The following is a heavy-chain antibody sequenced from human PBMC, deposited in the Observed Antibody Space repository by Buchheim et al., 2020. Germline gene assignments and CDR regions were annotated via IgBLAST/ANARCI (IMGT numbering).Heavy chain of an antibody. CDR1: QFSFSSHA. CDR3: ATGSRSGVSTEYAHYY. CDR2: MSYDGSST. J-gene: IGHJ4*02. Sequence: QVQLVESGGDVVQPGRSLRLSCAASQFSFSSHAMHWVRQAPAKGLEWVAVMSYDGSSTYYAESVKGRFTISRDNSKNTLYLEMNSLRDEDTAVYYWATGSRSGVSTEYAHYYWGQGTL. D-gene: IGHD5/OR15-5a*01. V-gene: IGHV3-30-3*01.